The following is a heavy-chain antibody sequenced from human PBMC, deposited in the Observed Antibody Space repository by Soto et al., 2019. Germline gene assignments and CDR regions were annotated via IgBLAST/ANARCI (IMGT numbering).Heavy chain of an antibody. J-gene: IGHJ4*02. CDR2: IYYSGST. Sequence: PSETLSLTCTVSGGSISSYYWSWIRQPPGKGLEWIGYIYYSGSTNYNPSLKSRVTISVDTSKNQFSLKLSSVTAADTAVYYCASHSGYSYSKIDYWGQGTLVTVSS. V-gene: IGHV4-59*01. CDR1: GGSISSYY. CDR3: ASHSGYSYSKIDY. D-gene: IGHD5-18*01.